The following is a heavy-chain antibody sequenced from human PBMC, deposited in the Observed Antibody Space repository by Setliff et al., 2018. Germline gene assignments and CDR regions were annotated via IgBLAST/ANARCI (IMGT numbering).Heavy chain of an antibody. CDR2: VFYSGDT. CDR1: GGSVKSHA. J-gene: IGHJ4*02. CDR3: ARDRTYSASGTYTRWFDY. D-gene: IGHD3-10*01. Sequence: PSETLSLTCTVSGGSVKSHAWRWSRKTPEKGQEWIGFVFYSGDTRYNPSLKSRVTMSVDKSMNQFSLNLNSVTAADTAVYYRARDRTYSASGTYTRWFDYWGQGSLVTVSS. V-gene: IGHV4-59*02.